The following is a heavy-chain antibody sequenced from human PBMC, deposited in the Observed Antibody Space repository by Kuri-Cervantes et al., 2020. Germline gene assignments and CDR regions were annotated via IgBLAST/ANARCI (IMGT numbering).Heavy chain of an antibody. V-gene: IGHV3-48*02. CDR1: GFSFGDYA. CDR3: VRRQGWSGMDV. Sequence: GGSLRLSCKGSGFSFGDYAMSWFRQAPGKGLEWVSHTGTTESSKYYADSVKGRFTISRDNGKNSLYLQMNSLRDEDTALYYCVRRQGWSGMDVWGQGTTVTVSS. CDR2: TGTTESSK. J-gene: IGHJ6*02.